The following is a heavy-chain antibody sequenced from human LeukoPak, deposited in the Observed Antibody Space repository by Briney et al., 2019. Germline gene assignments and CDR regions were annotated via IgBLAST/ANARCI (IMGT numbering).Heavy chain of an antibody. CDR3: ARARGRSSTGGRRTSFDY. Sequence: SETLSLTCAVYGGSFSGYYWSWIRQPPGKGLEWIGEINHSGSTNYNPSLKSRVTISVDTSKNQFSLKLSSVTAADTAVYYCARARGRSSTGGRRTSFDYWGQGTLVTVSS. CDR2: INHSGST. D-gene: IGHD2-2*01. J-gene: IGHJ4*02. V-gene: IGHV4-34*01. CDR1: GGSFSGYY.